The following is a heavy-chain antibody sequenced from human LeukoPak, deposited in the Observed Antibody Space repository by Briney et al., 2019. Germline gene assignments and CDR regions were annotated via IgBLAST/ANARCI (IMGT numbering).Heavy chain of an antibody. V-gene: IGHV4-39*07. D-gene: IGHD3-22*01. CDR3: ARSTHYYDSSGYLIPAYYFDY. CDR1: GGSFSSSSYY. CDR2: IYYSGST. Sequence: PSETLSLTCAVYGGSFSSSSYYWGWIRQPPGKGLEWIGSIYYSGSTYYNPSLKSRVTISVDTSKNQFSLKLSSVTAADTAVYYCARSTHYYDSSGYLIPAYYFDYWGQGTLVTVSS. J-gene: IGHJ4*02.